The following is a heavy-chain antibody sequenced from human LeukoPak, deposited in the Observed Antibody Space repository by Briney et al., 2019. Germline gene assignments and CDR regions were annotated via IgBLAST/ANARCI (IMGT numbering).Heavy chain of an antibody. V-gene: IGHV1-46*01. CDR1: GYTFTSYY. D-gene: IGHD2-2*01. J-gene: IGHJ6*02. CDR2: INPSGGST. Sequence: ASVKVSCKASGYTFTSYYMHWVRQAPGQGLEWMGIINPSGGSTSYAQKFQGRVTMTRDTSTSTVYMELSSLRSEDTAVYYCARSHCSSTSCLYGMDVWGQGTTVTVSS. CDR3: ARSHCSSTSCLYGMDV.